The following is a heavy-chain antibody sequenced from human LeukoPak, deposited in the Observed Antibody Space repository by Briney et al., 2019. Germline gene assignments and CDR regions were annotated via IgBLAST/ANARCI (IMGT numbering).Heavy chain of an antibody. CDR2: ISSSSSYI. Sequence: VKPGGSLRLSCAASGFTFSSYSMNWVRQAPGKGLEWVSSISSSSSYIYYADSVKGRFTISRDNAKNSLYLQMNSLRAGDTAVYYCARGPPYSSSSVFFDYWGQGTLVTVSS. V-gene: IGHV3-21*01. CDR3: ARGPPYSSSSVFFDY. CDR1: GFTFSSYS. J-gene: IGHJ4*02. D-gene: IGHD6-6*01.